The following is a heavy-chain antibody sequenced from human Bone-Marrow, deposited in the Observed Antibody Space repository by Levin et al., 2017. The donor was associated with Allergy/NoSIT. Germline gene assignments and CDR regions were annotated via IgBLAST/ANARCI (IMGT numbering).Heavy chain of an antibody. D-gene: IGHD5-12*01. J-gene: IGHJ4*02. CDR1: GISVSNNH. V-gene: IGHV3-66*01. CDR3: ARGYKSGLSFG. Sequence: GESLKISCAASGISVSNNHMSWVRQAPGKGLECVAGIYSGGDTYQSDSVKSRFTVSRDNSKNTVSLHMSNLRGDDTAVYYCARGYKSGLSFGWGQGTLVTDSS. CDR2: IYSGGDT.